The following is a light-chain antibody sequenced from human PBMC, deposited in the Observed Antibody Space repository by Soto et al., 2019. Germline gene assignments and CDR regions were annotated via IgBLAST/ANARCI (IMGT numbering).Light chain of an antibody. V-gene: IGLV2-14*01. J-gene: IGLJ2*01. CDR3: SSYRSSNTLL. CDR2: EVS. Sequence: QSALTQPASVSGSPGQSITICCTGTSSDVGDYDYVSWYQQYAGKAPKMMIYEVSNRPSGVSNRFSGSKSGNTASLTISGLQAEDEADYYCSSYRSSNTLLFGGGTKVTVL. CDR1: SSDVGDYDY.